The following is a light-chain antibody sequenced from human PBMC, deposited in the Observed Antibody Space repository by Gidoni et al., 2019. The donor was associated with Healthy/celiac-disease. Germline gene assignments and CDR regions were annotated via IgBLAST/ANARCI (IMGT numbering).Light chain of an antibody. Sequence: IVMTQSPLSLPVTPGDPASISCRSSLSLLHSNGYNYLDWYLQKPGQSPQLLLYLGSSRASGVPDRFSGSGSGTDFTLKISRVEAEDVGVYYCMQALQTPLTFXGXTKVEIK. CDR1: LSLLHSNGYNY. CDR3: MQALQTPLT. CDR2: LGS. J-gene: IGKJ4*01. V-gene: IGKV2-28*01.